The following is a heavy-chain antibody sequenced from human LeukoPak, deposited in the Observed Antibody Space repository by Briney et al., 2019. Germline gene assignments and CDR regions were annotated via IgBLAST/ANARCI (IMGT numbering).Heavy chain of an antibody. CDR1: GESFSGNY. J-gene: IGHJ4*02. Sequence: SETLSLTCAVYGESFSGNYWNWIRQPPGKGLEWIGEINHSGSTNHNPSLKSRVTISVDTSKNQFSLKLSSVTAADTAVYYCARIEPGRLGFDYWGQGTLVTVSS. CDR2: INHSGST. V-gene: IGHV4-34*01. D-gene: IGHD3-16*01. CDR3: ARIEPGRLGFDY.